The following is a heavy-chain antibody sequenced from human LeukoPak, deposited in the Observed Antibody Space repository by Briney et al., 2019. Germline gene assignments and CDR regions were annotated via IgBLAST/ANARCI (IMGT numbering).Heavy chain of an antibody. CDR3: ARVLEYCTNGVCYIPYGMDV. V-gene: IGHV3-7*02. CDR1: GITFSRSW. Sequence: GGSLRLSCAASGITFSRSWMSWVRKAPGEGLEWVAFIKEDGGEIYYVDSVKGRFTISRDNAKNTLYLQMNSLRAEDTAVYYCARVLEYCTNGVCYIPYGMDVWGQGTTVTVSS. D-gene: IGHD2-8*01. J-gene: IGHJ6*02. CDR2: IKEDGGEI.